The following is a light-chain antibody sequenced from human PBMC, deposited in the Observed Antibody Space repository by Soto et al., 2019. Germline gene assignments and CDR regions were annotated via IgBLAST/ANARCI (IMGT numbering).Light chain of an antibody. V-gene: IGKV3-20*01. Sequence: EIVLTQSPSTLSLSPWGGFTRSFRAGQSISRSYLSWYQQKPGQAPRLLIYAASTRATGIPDRFSGSGSGTDFTLTISRLEPEDFAVYYCRQYGRSLGSAFGGGTKVDI. CDR1: QSISRSY. J-gene: IGKJ4*01. CDR2: AAS. CDR3: RQYGRSLGSA.